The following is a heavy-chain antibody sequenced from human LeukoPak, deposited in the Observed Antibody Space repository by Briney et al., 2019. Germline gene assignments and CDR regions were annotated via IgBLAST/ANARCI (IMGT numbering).Heavy chain of an antibody. D-gene: IGHD6-19*01. J-gene: IGHJ5*02. CDR3: ARGRRAYGSGWYEGWFDP. V-gene: IGHV1-8*01. CDR2: MNPNSGNT. Sequence: ASVKVSCKASGYTFTSYDINWVRQAPGQGLEWMGWMNPNSGNTGYAQKFQGRVTMTRNTSISTAYMELSSLRSEDTAVYYCARGRRAYGSGWYEGWFDPWGQGTLVTVSS. CDR1: GYTFTSYD.